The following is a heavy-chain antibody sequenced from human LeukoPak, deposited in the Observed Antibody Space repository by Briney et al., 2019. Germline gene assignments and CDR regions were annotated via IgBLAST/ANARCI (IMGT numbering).Heavy chain of an antibody. D-gene: IGHD6-13*01. Sequence: GGSLRLSCAASGFTFSSYAMSWVRQAPGKGLEWVSAISGSGGSTYYADSVKGRFTISRDNSKNTLYLQMNSLRAEDTAVYYCAKASGHSSSWYVDYWGQGTLVTVSS. CDR3: AKASGHSSSWYVDY. CDR2: ISGSGGST. V-gene: IGHV3-23*01. CDR1: GFTFSSYA. J-gene: IGHJ4*02.